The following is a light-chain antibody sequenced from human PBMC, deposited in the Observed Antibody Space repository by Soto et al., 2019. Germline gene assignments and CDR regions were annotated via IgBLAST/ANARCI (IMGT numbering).Light chain of an antibody. Sequence: QSVLTQPPSASGTPGQRVTISCSGSRSNIGSNTVNWYQQLPGTAPKLLIYSNHERPSGVPDRFSGSKSGTSASLAISGLQSEDEADYCCAAWDDSLNGYVFGPGTKVTVL. V-gene: IGLV1-44*01. CDR2: SNH. J-gene: IGLJ1*01. CDR3: AAWDDSLNGYV. CDR1: RSNIGSNT.